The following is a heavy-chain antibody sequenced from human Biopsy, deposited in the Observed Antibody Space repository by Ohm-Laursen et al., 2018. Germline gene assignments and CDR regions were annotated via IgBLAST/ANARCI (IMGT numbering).Heavy chain of an antibody. CDR3: ARDRTPYYDFWSGKSFDNWFDP. CDR2: INAYNGNT. V-gene: IGHV1-18*01. Sequence: GASVKVSCKVSGYTFTNYGISWGRQAPGQGLEWMGWINAYNGNTNYAQKLQGRVTMTTDTSTSTAYMELRSLRSDDTALYYCARDRTPYYDFWSGKSFDNWFDPWGQGTLVTVSS. J-gene: IGHJ5*02. D-gene: IGHD3-3*01. CDR1: GYTFTNYG.